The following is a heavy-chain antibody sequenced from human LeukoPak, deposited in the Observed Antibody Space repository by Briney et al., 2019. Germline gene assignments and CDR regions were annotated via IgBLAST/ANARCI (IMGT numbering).Heavy chain of an antibody. Sequence: PSETLSLTCTVPDGSISNYFWSWIRQPPGKGLECIGYIYYTGMTNSNPSLKSRVTISMDTSKNQLSLNLRSVTAADTAIYYCARHGRMVIMSKFSTGIDQWGQGTLVTVSS. CDR2: IYYTGMT. J-gene: IGHJ4*02. V-gene: IGHV4-59*08. D-gene: IGHD2-8*01. CDR1: DGSISNYF. CDR3: ARHGRMVIMSKFSTGIDQ.